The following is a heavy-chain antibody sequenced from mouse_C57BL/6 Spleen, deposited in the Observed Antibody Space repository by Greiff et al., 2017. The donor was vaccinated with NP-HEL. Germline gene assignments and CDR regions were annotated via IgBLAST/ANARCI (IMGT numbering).Heavy chain of an antibody. V-gene: IGHV1-42*01. Sequence: VQLQQSGPELVKPGASVKISCKASGYSFTGYYMNWVKQSPEKSLEWIGEINPSTGGTTYNQKFKAKATLTVDKSSSTAYMQLKSLTSEDSAVYYCARAYYGGCAYWGQGTLVTVSA. CDR3: ARAYYGGCAY. CDR1: GYSFTGYY. CDR2: INPSTGGT. J-gene: IGHJ3*01. D-gene: IGHD1-1*01.